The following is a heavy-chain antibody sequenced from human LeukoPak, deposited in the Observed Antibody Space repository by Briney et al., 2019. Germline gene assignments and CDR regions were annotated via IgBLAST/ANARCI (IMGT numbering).Heavy chain of an antibody. CDR1: GGSISSYY. CDR3: ARDRSTDYFDY. Sequence: SETLSLTCTASGGSISSYYWSWIRQPPGKGLEWIGYIYYSGSTNYNPSSKSRVTISVDTSKNQFSLKLSSVTAADTAVYYCARDRSTDYFDYWGQGTLVTVSS. V-gene: IGHV4-59*01. J-gene: IGHJ4*02. D-gene: IGHD2-21*02. CDR2: IYYSGST.